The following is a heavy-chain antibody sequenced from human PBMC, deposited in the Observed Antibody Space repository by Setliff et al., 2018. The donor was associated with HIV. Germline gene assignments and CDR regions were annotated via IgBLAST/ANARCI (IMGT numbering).Heavy chain of an antibody. V-gene: IGHV4-4*02. D-gene: IGHD1-26*01. Sequence: LETLSLTCVVSGGSITSSNWWNWVRQPPGKGLEWIGEVHHSGSTNYNPSLNSRVTMSVDTSKNQFSLKLNSVTAADTAVYYCAKDRSGSYRTFDYWGPGILVTVPQ. J-gene: IGHJ4*02. CDR2: VHHSGST. CDR1: GGSITSSNW. CDR3: AKDRSGSYRTFDY.